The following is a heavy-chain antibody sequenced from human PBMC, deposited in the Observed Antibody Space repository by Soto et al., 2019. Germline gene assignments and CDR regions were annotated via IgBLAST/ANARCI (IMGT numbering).Heavy chain of an antibody. D-gene: IGHD6-6*01. CDR2: INAHSGGT. J-gene: IGHJ5*02. Sequence: GASVKVSCKASGFSFTGYYIHWLRQATGQGLEWMGWINAHSGGTEYAQKFQGRVTLTRDTSIATAYLTLTSLTSDDTALYYCAKDLTRQLAYWLDPWGQGTQVNVSS. CDR3: AKDLTRQLAYWLDP. CDR1: GFSFTGYY. V-gene: IGHV1-2*02.